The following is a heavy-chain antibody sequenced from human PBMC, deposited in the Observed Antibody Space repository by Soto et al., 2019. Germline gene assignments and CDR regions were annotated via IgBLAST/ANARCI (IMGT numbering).Heavy chain of an antibody. CDR1: GGSFSGYY. V-gene: IGHV4-34*01. D-gene: IGHD2-2*01. CDR3: ARGGYCSSTSCYHYYYYYGMDV. J-gene: IGHJ6*02. CDR2: INHSGST. Sequence: SETLSLTCAVYGGSFSGYYWSWIRQPPGKGLEWIGEINHSGSTNYNPSLKSRVTISVDTSKNQFSLKLSSVTAADTAVYYCARGGYCSSTSCYHYYYYYGMDVWGQGTTVTVSS.